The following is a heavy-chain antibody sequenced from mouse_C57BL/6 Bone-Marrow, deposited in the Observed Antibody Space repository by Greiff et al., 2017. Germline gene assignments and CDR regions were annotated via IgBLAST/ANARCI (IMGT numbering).Heavy chain of an antibody. D-gene: IGHD1-1*01. CDR3: ARRIILLRSFDY. CDR1: GYTFTDYN. CDR2: INPNNGGT. J-gene: IGHJ2*01. Sequence: EVMLVESGPELVKPGASVKIPCKASGYTFTDYNMDWVKQSHGKSLEWIGDINPNNGGTIYNQKFKGKATLTVDKSSSTAYMELRSLTSEDTAVYYCARRIILLRSFDYWGQGTTLTVSS. V-gene: IGHV1-18*01.